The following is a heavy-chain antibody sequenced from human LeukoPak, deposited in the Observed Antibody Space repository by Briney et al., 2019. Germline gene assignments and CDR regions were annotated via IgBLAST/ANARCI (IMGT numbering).Heavy chain of an antibody. CDR2: IYHSGST. V-gene: IGHV4-38-2*02. Sequence: SETLSLTCTVSGYSISSGYYWGWIRQPPGKGLEWIGSIYHSGSTYCNPSLKSRVTISVDTSKNQFSLKLSSVTAADTAVYYCARVPTVVISKGLDYWGQGTLVTVSS. CDR3: ARVPTVVISKGLDY. CDR1: GYSISSGYY. J-gene: IGHJ4*02. D-gene: IGHD4-23*01.